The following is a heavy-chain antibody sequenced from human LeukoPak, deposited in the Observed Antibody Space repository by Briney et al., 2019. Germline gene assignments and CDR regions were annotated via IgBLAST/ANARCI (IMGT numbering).Heavy chain of an antibody. CDR1: GYTFTSYY. D-gene: IGHD6-13*01. Sequence: ASVKVSCKASGYTFTSYYMHWVRQAPGQGLEWMGIINPSGGSTSYAQKFQGRVTMTRDMSTSTVYMELSSLRSEDTAVYYCARRGRRSSSWSPVTNWFDPWGQGTLVTVSS. V-gene: IGHV1-46*01. CDR3: ARRGRRSSSWSPVTNWFDP. CDR2: INPSGGST. J-gene: IGHJ5*02.